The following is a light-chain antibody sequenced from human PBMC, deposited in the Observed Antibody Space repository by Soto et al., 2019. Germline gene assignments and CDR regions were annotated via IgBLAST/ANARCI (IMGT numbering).Light chain of an antibody. CDR1: QSVYSSY. CDR3: QQYNNWPLT. Sequence: EIVLTQSPGTLSLSPGERATLSCRASQSVYSSYLAWFQQKPGQTPRLLIYGASTRATGVPARFSGSGSGTEFTLTISSLQSEDFAVYYCQQYNNWPLTFGGGTKVDIK. V-gene: IGKV3-15*01. CDR2: GAS. J-gene: IGKJ4*01.